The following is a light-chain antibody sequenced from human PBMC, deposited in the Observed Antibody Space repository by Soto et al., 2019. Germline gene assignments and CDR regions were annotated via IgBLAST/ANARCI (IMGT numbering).Light chain of an antibody. J-gene: IGLJ2*01. V-gene: IGLV2-23*02. CDR3: CSFAGGSTYVV. CDR1: SSDVGNYEL. CDR2: EVT. Sequence: QSALTQPASVSGSPGQSITISRIGTSSDVGNYELVSWYQQLPGKAPKLIIYEVTKRPSGVPNRFSGSKSGNTASLTISGLLAEDEADYHCCSFAGGSTYVVFGGGTKLTVL.